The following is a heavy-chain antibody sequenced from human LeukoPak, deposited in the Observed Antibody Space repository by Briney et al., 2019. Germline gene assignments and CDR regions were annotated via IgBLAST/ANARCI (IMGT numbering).Heavy chain of an antibody. CDR2: INHSGST. CDR1: GGSFSGYY. D-gene: IGHD3-22*01. V-gene: IGHV4-34*01. J-gene: IGHJ2*01. Sequence: PSETLSLTCAVYGGSFSGYYWSWIRQPPGKGLEWIGEINHSGSTNYNPSLKSRVTISIDTSKNQFSLKLSSVTAADTAVYYCARAMIVVIITTPGYFDLRGRGTLVTVSS. CDR3: ARAMIVVIITTPGYFDL.